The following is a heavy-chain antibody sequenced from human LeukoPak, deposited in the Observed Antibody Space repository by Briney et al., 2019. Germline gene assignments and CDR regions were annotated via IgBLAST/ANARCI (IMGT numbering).Heavy chain of an antibody. CDR3: ARHGDYGGNSDY. J-gene: IGHJ4*02. V-gene: IGHV4-34*01. D-gene: IGHD4-23*01. Sequence: PSETLSLTCAVYGGSFSGYYWSWIRQPPGKGLEWIGEINHSGSTNYNPSLKSRVTISVDTSKNQFSLKLSSVTAADTAVYYCARHGDYGGNSDYWGQGTLVTVSS. CDR1: GGSFSGYY. CDR2: INHSGST.